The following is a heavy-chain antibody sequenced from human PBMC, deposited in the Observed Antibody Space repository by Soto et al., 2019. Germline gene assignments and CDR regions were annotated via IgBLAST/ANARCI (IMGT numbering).Heavy chain of an antibody. D-gene: IGHD3-22*01. Sequence: ASVKVSCKASGYTFTSYGISWVRQAPGQGLEWMGWISAYNGNTNYAQKLQGRVTMTTDTSTSTAYMELRSPRSDDTAVYYCARDRTFYDSSGYPLYWGQGTLVTVSS. V-gene: IGHV1-18*01. CDR2: ISAYNGNT. CDR3: ARDRTFYDSSGYPLY. CDR1: GYTFTSYG. J-gene: IGHJ4*02.